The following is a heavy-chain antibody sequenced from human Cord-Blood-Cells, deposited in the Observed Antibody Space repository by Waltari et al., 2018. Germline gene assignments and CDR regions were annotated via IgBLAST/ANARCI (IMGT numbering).Heavy chain of an antibody. V-gene: IGHV3-23*01. CDR2: ISGSGGRT. CDR3: TYDFWSGYYAFDI. Sequence: ELHLFVSGGRLVQPAGSVRLSRAAAGFTFSSYAISWCSQVPGKGLEWVSAISGSGGRTDYAHVVKCQCTSSRDNSKTTVYLEMNSLRAEYTAVYYCTYDFWSGYYAFDIWGQGTMVTVSS. J-gene: IGHJ3*02. CDR1: GFTFSSYA. D-gene: IGHD3-3*01.